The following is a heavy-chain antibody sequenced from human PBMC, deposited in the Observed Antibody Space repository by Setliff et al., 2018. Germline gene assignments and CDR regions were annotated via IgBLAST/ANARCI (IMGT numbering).Heavy chain of an antibody. D-gene: IGHD2-2*01. Sequence: ASGKGSCKASGYTFTSYGVSWVRQAPGQGPEWMGWISAYNGNINYAQKFQGRVTMTTDTYTSTANMELRSLRSDDTAVYYCVRAPPTVVIPPGRAFFDPWGQGTLVTVSS. J-gene: IGHJ5*02. CDR1: GYTFTSYG. V-gene: IGHV1-18*01. CDR2: ISAYNGNI. CDR3: VRAPPTVVIPPGRAFFDP.